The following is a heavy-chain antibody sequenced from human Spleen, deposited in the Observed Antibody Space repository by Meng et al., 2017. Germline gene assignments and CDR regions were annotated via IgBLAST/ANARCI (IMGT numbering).Heavy chain of an antibody. CDR2: ISYDGSHT. CDR3: ARETSDI. CDR1: GFTFSNFA. Sequence: GGSLRLSCAASGFTFSNFAMHWVRRPPGKGLEWVSLISYDGSHTYYADSVKGRFTISRDNSKKTLYLQMNSLRVDDTSVYYCARETSDIWGQGTMVTVSS. J-gene: IGHJ3*02. V-gene: IGHV3-30*04.